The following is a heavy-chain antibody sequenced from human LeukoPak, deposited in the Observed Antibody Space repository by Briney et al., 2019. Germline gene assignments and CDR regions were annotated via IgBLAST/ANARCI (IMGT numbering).Heavy chain of an antibody. CDR3: ARPRGGLTGYEAYYLDS. Sequence: GESLKISCKASGYSFTSYWIGWVRQVPGKGLEWMGVIFPGDSDTRYSPSFRGQVTISADKSISTAYLQWISLKASGTAMYYCARPRGGLTGYEAYYLDSWGQGTPVIVSS. CDR1: GYSFTSYW. V-gene: IGHV5-51*01. D-gene: IGHD3-3*01. CDR2: IFPGDSDT. J-gene: IGHJ4*02.